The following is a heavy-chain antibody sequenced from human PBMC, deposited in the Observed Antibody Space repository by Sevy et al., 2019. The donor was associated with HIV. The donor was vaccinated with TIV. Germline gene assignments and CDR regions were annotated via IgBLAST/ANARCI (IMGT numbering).Heavy chain of an antibody. J-gene: IGHJ4*02. CDR2: TYYRSKWYN. CDR3: AREGGSYCSSTSCYRGGLFAAADDY. CDR1: GDSVSSNSAA. V-gene: IGHV6-1*01. Sequence: KQSQTLSLTCAISGDSVSSNSAAWNWIRQSPSRGLEWLGRTYYRSKWYNDYAVSVKSRITINPDTSKNHFSLQLNSVTPEDTAVYYCAREGGSYCSSTSCYRGGLFAAADDYWGQGTLVTVSS. D-gene: IGHD2-2*02.